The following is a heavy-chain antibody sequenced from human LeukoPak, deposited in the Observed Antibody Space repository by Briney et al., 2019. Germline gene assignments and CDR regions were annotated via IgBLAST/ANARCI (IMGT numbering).Heavy chain of an antibody. CDR3: ARVRSSSWSDYFDY. CDR2: INPNSGGT. V-gene: IGHV1-2*02. J-gene: IGHJ4*02. CDR1: GYTFTGYY. D-gene: IGHD6-13*01. Sequence: GASVKVSCKASGYTFTGYYMHWVRQAPGQGLEWMGWINPNSGGTNYAQKFQGRVTMTRDTSISTAYMELSSLRSDDTAVYYCARVRSSSWSDYFDYWGQGTLVTVSS.